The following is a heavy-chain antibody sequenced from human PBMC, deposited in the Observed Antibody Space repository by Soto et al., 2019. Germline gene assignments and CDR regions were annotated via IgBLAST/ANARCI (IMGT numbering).Heavy chain of an antibody. CDR1: GATFSSFA. CDR3: ASPLKWSGYYIAFDY. J-gene: IGHJ4*02. Sequence: QVQLLQSGAEVKQPGSSVKVSCKASGATFSSFAFSWVRQAPGQGLEWMGVIIPIFDTISYAQKCQGRVTITADESTRTAYMERNSLTADDTAVYYCASPLKWSGYYIAFDYWGQGTLVIVSS. CDR2: IIPIFDTI. D-gene: IGHD3-3*01. V-gene: IGHV1-69*01.